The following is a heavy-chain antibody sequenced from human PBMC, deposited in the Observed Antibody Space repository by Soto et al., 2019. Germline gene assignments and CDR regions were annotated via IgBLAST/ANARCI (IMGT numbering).Heavy chain of an antibody. J-gene: IGHJ4*02. V-gene: IGHV3-9*01. CDR2: ISWNSGSI. CDR3: AKDRFATVTTDYFDY. D-gene: IGHD4-17*01. Sequence: SLRLSCAASGFTFDDYAMHWVRQAPGKGLEWVSGISWNSGSIGYADSVKGRFTISRDNAKNSLYLQMNSLRAEDTALYYCAKDRFATVTTDYFDYWGQGTLVTVSS. CDR1: GFTFDDYA.